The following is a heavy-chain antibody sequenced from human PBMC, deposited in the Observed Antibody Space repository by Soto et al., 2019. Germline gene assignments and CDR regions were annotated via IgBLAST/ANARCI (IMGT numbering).Heavy chain of an antibody. CDR3: GRGRSGQIVVFY. CDR1: GYTFTGHY. J-gene: IGHJ4*02. CDR2: IGPESGAT. D-gene: IGHD1-26*01. Sequence: ASVKVSCKTSGYTFTGHYIHWVRQAPQQGPEWMGEIGPESGATRYAQKFRGRVTMTMDTSITTVYMELKNLSPDDPAVYYCGRGRSGQIVVFYWGQGTPVTVSS. V-gene: IGHV1-2*02.